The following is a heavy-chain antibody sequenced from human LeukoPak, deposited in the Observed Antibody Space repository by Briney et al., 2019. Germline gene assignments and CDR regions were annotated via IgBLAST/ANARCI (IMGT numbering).Heavy chain of an antibody. CDR1: GFTFSSYG. Sequence: GGSLRLSCAASGFTFSSYGMHWVRQAPGKGLEWVAFIRYDGSNKYCADSVKGRFTISRDNAKNSLYLQMNSLRAEDTAVYYCAREPPIYYGSGSYTFDYWGQGTLVTVSS. CDR3: AREPPIYYGSGSYTFDY. J-gene: IGHJ4*02. D-gene: IGHD3-10*01. CDR2: IRYDGSNK. V-gene: IGHV3-30*02.